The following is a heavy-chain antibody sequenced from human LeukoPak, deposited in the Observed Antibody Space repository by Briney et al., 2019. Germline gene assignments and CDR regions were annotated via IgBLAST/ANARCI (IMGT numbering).Heavy chain of an antibody. J-gene: IGHJ3*02. CDR2: INPNSGGT. V-gene: IGHV1-2*02. CDR3: ARKKDGSGRPYDAFDI. D-gene: IGHD3-10*01. CDR1: GYIFTSYY. Sequence: ASVKVSCKASGYIFTSYYIHWVRQAPGQGLEWMGWINPNSGGTSYAQKFQGRVTMPRDTSISTAYMELSRLRSDDTAVYYCARKKDGSGRPYDAFDIWGQGTMVTVSS.